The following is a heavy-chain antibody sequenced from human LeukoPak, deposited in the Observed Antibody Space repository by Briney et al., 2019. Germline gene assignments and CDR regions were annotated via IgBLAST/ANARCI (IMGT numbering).Heavy chain of an antibody. Sequence: SETLSLTCTVSGGSISSHDWSWIRQPPGKGLEWIAYIYYSASTNYNPSLKSRVTISVDTSKNQLSLKLSSVTAADTAVYYCARSKAHLSTSWYGTWFDPWGQGTLVTVSS. CDR1: GGSISSHD. CDR2: IYYSAST. CDR3: ARSKAHLSTSWYGTWFDP. V-gene: IGHV4-59*08. J-gene: IGHJ5*02. D-gene: IGHD2-2*01.